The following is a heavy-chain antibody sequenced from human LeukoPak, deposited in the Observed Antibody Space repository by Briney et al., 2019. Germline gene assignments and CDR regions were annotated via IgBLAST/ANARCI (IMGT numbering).Heavy chain of an antibody. CDR1: GYTFTSYY. J-gene: IGHJ5*02. CDR3: ARAAHTTGFDP. D-gene: IGHD1-14*01. V-gene: IGHV1-46*01. CDR2: INPSGGST. Sequence: GASVKVSCKASGYTFTSYYMHWVRQAPGQGLEWMGIINPSGGSTSYAQRFQGRVTMTRDTSTSTVYMELSSLRSEDTAVYYCARAAHTTGFDPWGQGTLVTVSS.